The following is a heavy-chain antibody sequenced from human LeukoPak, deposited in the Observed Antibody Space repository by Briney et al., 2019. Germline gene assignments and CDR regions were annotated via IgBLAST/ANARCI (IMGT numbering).Heavy chain of an antibody. J-gene: IGHJ6*03. CDR1: GYTFTSYD. D-gene: IGHD3-3*01. CDR3: ARAVKTAGDYDFWDPLDYYYYMDV. V-gene: IGHV1-8*03. CDR2: MNPNSGNT. Sequence: ASVKVSCKASGYTFTSYDINWVRQATGQGLEWMGWMNPNSGNTGYAQKFQGRVTITRNTSISTAYMELSSLRSEDTAVYYCARAVKTAGDYDFWDPLDYYYYMDVWGKGTTVTVSS.